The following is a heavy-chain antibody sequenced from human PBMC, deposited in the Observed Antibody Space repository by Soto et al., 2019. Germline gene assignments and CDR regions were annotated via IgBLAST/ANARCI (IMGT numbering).Heavy chain of an antibody. CDR2: RYYSEST. CDR3: ARTKCSGGSCYSWSLDY. J-gene: IGHJ4*02. D-gene: IGHD2-15*01. CDR1: GGSITTGGYY. V-gene: IGHV4-31*03. Sequence: SETLSLTCTVSGGSITTGGYYWSWIRQLPWKGLEWIGHRYYSESTYYNPSLKSRVSISLDTSKNQFSLKLSFVTAADTAMYYWARTKCSGGSCYSWSLDYWGQGXPVTVYS.